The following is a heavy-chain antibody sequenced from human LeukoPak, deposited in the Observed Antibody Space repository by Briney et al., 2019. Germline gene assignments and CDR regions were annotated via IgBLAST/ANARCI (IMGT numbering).Heavy chain of an antibody. CDR3: ARGDSSGYLRPNAFDI. CDR2: ISAYNGNT. CDR1: GYTFTSYG. D-gene: IGHD3-22*01. J-gene: IGHJ3*02. V-gene: IGHV1-18*01. Sequence: ASVKVSCKASGYTFTSYGISWVRQAPGQGLEWMGWISAYNGNTNYAQKLQGRVTMTTDTSTSTAYMELSSLRSEDTAVYYCARGDSSGYLRPNAFDIWGQGTMVTVSS.